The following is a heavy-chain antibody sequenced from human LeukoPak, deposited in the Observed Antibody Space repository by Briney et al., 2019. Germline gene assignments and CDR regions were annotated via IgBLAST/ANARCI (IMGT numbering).Heavy chain of an antibody. J-gene: IGHJ4*02. CDR2: TYTSGST. Sequence: SQTLSLTCTVSGGSISSGSYYWSWIRQPAGKGLEWIGRTYTSGSTNYNPSLKSRVTISVDTSKNQFSLKLSSVTAADTAVYYCAKTTWIQPWYDYWGQGILVTVSS. D-gene: IGHD5-18*01. CDR3: AKTTWIQPWYDY. CDR1: GGSISSGSYY. V-gene: IGHV4-61*02.